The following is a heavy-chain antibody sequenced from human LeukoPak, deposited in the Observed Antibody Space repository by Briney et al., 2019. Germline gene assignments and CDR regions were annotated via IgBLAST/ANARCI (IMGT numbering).Heavy chain of an antibody. D-gene: IGHD3-10*01. J-gene: IGHJ6*03. CDR3: AKSPKSPAISMVRGVSSYNYYMDV. Sequence: GGSLRLSCAASGFTFGSYAMSWVRQAPGKGLEGVSAISGIGGSTYYADSVKGRFTISRDNSKNTLYLQMNRLRVEDTAFYYCAKSPKSPAISMVRGVSSYNYYMDVWGKGTTVTISS. CDR1: GFTFGSYA. CDR2: ISGIGGST. V-gene: IGHV3-23*01.